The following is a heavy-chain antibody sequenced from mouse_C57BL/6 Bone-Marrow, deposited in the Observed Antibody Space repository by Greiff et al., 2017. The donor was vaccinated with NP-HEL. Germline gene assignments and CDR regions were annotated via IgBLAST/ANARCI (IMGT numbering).Heavy chain of an antibody. D-gene: IGHD2-3*01. CDR1: GFPITSGYY. CDR2: ITHSGET. J-gene: IGHJ1*03. V-gene: IGHV12-3*01. CDR3: AGDKVDGYYVPYFDV. Sequence: QVQLKESGPGLVKPSQSLFLTCSITGFPITSGYYWIWIRQSPGKPLEWMGYITHSGETFYNPSLQSPISITRETSKNQFFLQLNSVTTEDTAMYYCAGDKVDGYYVPYFDVWGTGTTVTVSS.